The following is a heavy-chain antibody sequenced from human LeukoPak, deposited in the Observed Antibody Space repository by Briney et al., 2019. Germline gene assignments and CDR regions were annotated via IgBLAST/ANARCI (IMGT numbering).Heavy chain of an antibody. J-gene: IGHJ4*02. V-gene: IGHV3-66*01. D-gene: IGHD4/OR15-4a*01. CDR1: GFTVSTNY. CDR3: ASGYGVALFDY. CDR2: IYSDGRT. Sequence: GGCLRLSCTASGFTVSTNYMSWVRQAPGKGLEWVSVIYSDGRTYYVDFVKDRFTVSRDNWKNTLYLQMNSLRADDTAVYYCASGYGVALFDYWGLGTLVTVSS.